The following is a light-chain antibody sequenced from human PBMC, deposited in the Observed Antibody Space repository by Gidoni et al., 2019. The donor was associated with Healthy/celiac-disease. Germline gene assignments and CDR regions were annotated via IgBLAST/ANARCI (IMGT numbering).Light chain of an antibody. J-gene: IGKJ1*01. CDR1: QSVSSY. V-gene: IGKV3-11*01. CDR3: QQRSNFPT. Sequence: EIVLTQSPATLSLSPGERATLSCRASQSVSSYLAWYQQKPGQAPRLLIYDASNRATGIPARFSGSGSGTDFTLTISSLEPEDFAVYYCQQRSNFPTFXQXTKVEIK. CDR2: DAS.